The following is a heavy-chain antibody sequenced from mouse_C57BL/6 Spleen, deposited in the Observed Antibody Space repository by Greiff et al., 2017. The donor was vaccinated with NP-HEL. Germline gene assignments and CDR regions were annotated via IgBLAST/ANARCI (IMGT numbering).Heavy chain of an antibody. J-gene: IGHJ2*01. D-gene: IGHD2-3*01. CDR3: AKNSGYDGYYYFDY. CDR1: GFSLTSYG. V-gene: IGHV2-5*01. CDR2: IWRGRST. Sequence: QVQLQQSGPGLVQPSQRLSITCTVSGFSLTSYGVHWVRQSPGKGLEWLGVIWRGRSTDYNAAFMSRLSITKDNSKSQFFDKMTSLQADDTAIYSRAKNSGYDGYYYFDYWGQGTTLTVPS.